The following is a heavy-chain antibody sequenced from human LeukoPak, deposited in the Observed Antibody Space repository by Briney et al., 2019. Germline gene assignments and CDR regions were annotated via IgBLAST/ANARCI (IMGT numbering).Heavy chain of an antibody. V-gene: IGHV3-53*01. CDR3: ARGPVTRFEI. CDR2: IYSGGTT. D-gene: IGHD4-17*01. CDR1: GFTVSSNY. Sequence: GGSLRLSCAAFGFTVSSNYMSWVRQAPGKGLEWVSVIYSGGTTYYADSVKGRFTISRDNSNNTLYLQMNSLRAEDTAVYYCARGPVTRFEIWGQGTMVTVSS. J-gene: IGHJ3*02.